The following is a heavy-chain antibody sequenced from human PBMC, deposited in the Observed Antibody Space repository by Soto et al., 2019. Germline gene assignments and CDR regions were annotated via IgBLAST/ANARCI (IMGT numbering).Heavy chain of an antibody. CDR2: INHSGST. Sequence: PSETLSLTCTVSGGSVDRGDYYWTWIRQPPGKGLEWIGEINHSGSTNYNPSLKSRVTISVDTSKNQFSLKLSSVTAADTAVYYCARGSRITMVRGVNRFDPWGQGTLVTVSS. D-gene: IGHD3-10*01. CDR1: GGSVDRGDYY. J-gene: IGHJ5*02. CDR3: ARGSRITMVRGVNRFDP. V-gene: IGHV4-34*01.